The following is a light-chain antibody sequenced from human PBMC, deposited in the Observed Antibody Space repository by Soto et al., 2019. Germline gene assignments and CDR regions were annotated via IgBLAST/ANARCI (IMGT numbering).Light chain of an antibody. V-gene: IGLV2-8*01. J-gene: IGLJ2*01. Sequence: QSALTQPPSASGSPGQSVTISCTGTISDVGAYNYVSWYQRHPGKAPKLLIYEVSNRPSGVPDRFSGSKSANTASLTVSGLQADDEADYYCVSYTNQKTLIFGGGTKLTVL. CDR2: EVS. CDR3: VSYTNQKTLI. CDR1: ISDVGAYNY.